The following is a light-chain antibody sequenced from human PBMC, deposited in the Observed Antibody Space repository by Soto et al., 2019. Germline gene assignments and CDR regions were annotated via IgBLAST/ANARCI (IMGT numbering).Light chain of an antibody. CDR1: SSDVGGYNY. CDR2: DVN. CDR3: SSYTGSSTYVV. V-gene: IGLV2-14*01. Sequence: QSALTQPASVSGSPGQSITISCPGTSSDVGGYNYVSWYQQHPGKAPKLMIYDVNNRPSGVSNRFSGSKSGNTASLTISGLQAEDEADYYCSSYTGSSTYVVFGGGTKVTVL. J-gene: IGLJ2*01.